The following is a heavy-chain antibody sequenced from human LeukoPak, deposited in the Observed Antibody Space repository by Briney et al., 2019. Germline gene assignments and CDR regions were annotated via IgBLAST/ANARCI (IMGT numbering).Heavy chain of an antibody. J-gene: IGHJ3*02. D-gene: IGHD1-26*01. CDR3: AKEGMRSEATTADGAFDI. V-gene: IGHV4-59*12. Sequence: PSETLSLTCTVSGGSISVYHWSWIRQPPGKGLEWIGYLYDTGSTNYNPSLKSRVTISVDTSKNQISLKLSSVTAADTAVYFCAKEGMRSEATTADGAFDIWGQGTTVTVSS. CDR1: GGSISVYH. CDR2: LYDTGST.